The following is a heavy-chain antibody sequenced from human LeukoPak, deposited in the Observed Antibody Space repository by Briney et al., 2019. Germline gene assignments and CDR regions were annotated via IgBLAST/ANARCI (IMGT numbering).Heavy chain of an antibody. V-gene: IGHV3-48*03. D-gene: IGHD1-7*01. CDR3: ARDLTGTTAFSYYYGMDV. CDR1: GFTFSSYE. Sequence: GGSLRLSCAASGFTFSSYEMNWVRQAPGKGLEWVSYISSSGSTIYYADSVKGRFTISRDNAKNSLYLQMNSLRAEDTAVYYCARDLTGTTAFSYYYGMDVWGQGTTVTVSS. J-gene: IGHJ6*02. CDR2: ISSSGSTI.